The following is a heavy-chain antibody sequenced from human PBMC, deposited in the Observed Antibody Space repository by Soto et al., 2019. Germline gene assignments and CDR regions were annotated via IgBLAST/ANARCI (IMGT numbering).Heavy chain of an antibody. D-gene: IGHD2-15*01. V-gene: IGHV4-59*01. CDR1: GGSISSYY. CDR3: ARVGYCSGGNCYGNWFDP. CDR2: IYYSGST. Sequence: LSLTCTVSGGSISSYYWSWIRQPPGKGLEWIGYIYYSGSTNYNPSLKSRVTISVDTSKNQFSLKLSSVTAADTAVYYCARVGYCSGGNCYGNWFDPWGQGTLVTVSS. J-gene: IGHJ5*02.